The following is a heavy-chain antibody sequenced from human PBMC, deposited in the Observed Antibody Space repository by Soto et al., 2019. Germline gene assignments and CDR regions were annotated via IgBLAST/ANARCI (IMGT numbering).Heavy chain of an antibody. V-gene: IGHV4-4*07. J-gene: IGHJ2*01. CDR2: IYPRGST. CDR1: DDSFRIYY. CDR3: ARYHLSWYFDL. Sequence: QVQLQESGPGLVKPSETLSLTCSVSDDSFRIYYWSWIRQPPGKGLEWIGRIYPRGSTDYNPSLKSRVTMSLDTSKNQFSLRLSAVTAADTAVYYCARYHLSWYFDLWGRGNLVTVSS.